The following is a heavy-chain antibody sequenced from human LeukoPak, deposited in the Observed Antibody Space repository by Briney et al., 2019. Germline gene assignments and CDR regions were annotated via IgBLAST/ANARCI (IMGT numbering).Heavy chain of an antibody. D-gene: IGHD2-2*01. Sequence: PGGSLRLSCAVSGFTFSSYAMSWVRQAPGKGLEWVSAISGSGGSTYYADSVKGRFTISRDNSKNTLYLQMNSLRAEDTAVYYCAKDLGCSSTSCPIRYYYYGMDVWGQGTTVTVSS. CDR1: GFTFSSYA. CDR2: ISGSGGST. CDR3: AKDLGCSSTSCPIRYYYYGMDV. V-gene: IGHV3-23*01. J-gene: IGHJ6*02.